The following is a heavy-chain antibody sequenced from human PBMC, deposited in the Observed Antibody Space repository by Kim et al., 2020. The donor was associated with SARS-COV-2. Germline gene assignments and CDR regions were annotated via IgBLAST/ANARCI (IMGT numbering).Heavy chain of an antibody. V-gene: IGHV4-39*01. CDR1: PVSTDDFW. CDR2: VFHRGNT. Sequence: SETLSLTCSGPVSTDDFWWAWIRQPPGKGLEWIGSVFHRGNTWYSPSLKSRVTISADMSENQVSLRLTSVRAADTAVYYCARQIGVGQWSFDNCGQGTLV. CDR3: ARQIGVGQWSFDN. D-gene: IGHD3-22*01. J-gene: IGHJ4*02.